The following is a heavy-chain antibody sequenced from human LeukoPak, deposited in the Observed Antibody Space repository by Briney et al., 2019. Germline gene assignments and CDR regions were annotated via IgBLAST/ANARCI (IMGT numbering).Heavy chain of an antibody. D-gene: IGHD2-2*01. V-gene: IGHV1-69*13. J-gene: IGHJ6*02. CDR3: AIVVPAAMSYYYYGMDV. CDR2: IIPIFGTA. CDR1: GGTSSSYA. Sequence: SVKVSCKASGGTSSSYAISWVRQAPGQGLEWMGGIIPIFGTANYAQKFQGRVTITADESTSTAYMELSSLRSEDTAVYYCAIVVPAAMSYYYYGMDVWGQGTTVTVSS.